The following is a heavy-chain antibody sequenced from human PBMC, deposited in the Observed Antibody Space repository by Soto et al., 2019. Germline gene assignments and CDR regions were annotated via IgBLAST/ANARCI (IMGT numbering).Heavy chain of an antibody. CDR3: ARHVGFYWYFDL. CDR2: IYSGGNT. J-gene: IGHJ2*01. Sequence: EVQLVESGGGLVQPGGSLRLSCAASGFTVSSSYMGWVRQAPGKGLEWVSSIYSGGNTYYADSMRGRFTISTDNSKDTLHLQMNSLRVDDTAMYYCARHVGFYWYFDLWGRGALVTVSS. V-gene: IGHV3-66*04. CDR1: GFTVSSSY. D-gene: IGHD1-26*01.